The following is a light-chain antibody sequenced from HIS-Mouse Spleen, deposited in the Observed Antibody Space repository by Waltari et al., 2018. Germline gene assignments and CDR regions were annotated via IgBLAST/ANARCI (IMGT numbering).Light chain of an antibody. V-gene: IGLV2-14*03. CDR2: DVS. Sequence: QSALTQPASVSGAPGQSITISCTGTSSDAGAYNYVSWYQQHPGKAPKLMIYDVSNRPSGVSNRFSGSKSGNTASLTISGLQAEDEADYYCSSYTSSSTPYVFGTGTKVTVL. CDR1: SSDAGAYNY. J-gene: IGLJ1*01. CDR3: SSYTSSSTPYV.